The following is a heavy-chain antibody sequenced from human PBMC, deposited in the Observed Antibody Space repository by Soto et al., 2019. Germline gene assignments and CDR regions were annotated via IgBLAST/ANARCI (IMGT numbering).Heavy chain of an antibody. CDR2: ISGTGGST. CDR1: GFTFRSYA. J-gene: IGHJ4*02. V-gene: IGHV3-23*01. D-gene: IGHD3-10*02. CDR3: AKGSVMLQIFYFDN. Sequence: EVQILESGGDSVQPGGSLRLSCAISGFTFRSYAMSWVRQAPGKGLEWVSGISGTGGSTYYADSVKGRFTISRDNSKNTLYLQMNSVRAEDTALYYCAKGSVMLQIFYFDNWGQGARVTVSS.